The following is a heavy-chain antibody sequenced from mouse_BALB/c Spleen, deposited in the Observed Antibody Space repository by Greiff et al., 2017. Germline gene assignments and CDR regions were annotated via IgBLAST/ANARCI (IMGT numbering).Heavy chain of an antibody. CDR3: ASSRDGYSYAMDY. Sequence: QVQLKQSGAELVRPGVSVKISCQGSGYTFTDYAMHWVKQSHAKSLEWIGVISTYYGDASYNQKFKGKATMTVDKSSSTAYMELARLTSEDSAIYYCASSRDGYSYAMDYWGQGTSVTVSS. D-gene: IGHD2-3*01. J-gene: IGHJ4*01. CDR2: ISTYYGDA. V-gene: IGHV1S137*01. CDR1: GYTFTDYA.